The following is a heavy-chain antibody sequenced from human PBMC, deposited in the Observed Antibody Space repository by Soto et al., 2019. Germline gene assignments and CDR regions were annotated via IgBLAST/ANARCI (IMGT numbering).Heavy chain of an antibody. D-gene: IGHD2-21*02. CDR3: AKDGSRGYWNWFDP. Sequence: PGGSLRLSCAASGFTFSSYGMHWVRQAPGKGLEWVAVISYDGSNKYYADSVKGRFTISRDNSKNTLYLQMNSLRAEDTAVYYCAKDGSRGYWNWFDPWGQGNLVTVFS. CDR1: GFTFSSYG. V-gene: IGHV3-30*18. J-gene: IGHJ5*02. CDR2: ISYDGSNK.